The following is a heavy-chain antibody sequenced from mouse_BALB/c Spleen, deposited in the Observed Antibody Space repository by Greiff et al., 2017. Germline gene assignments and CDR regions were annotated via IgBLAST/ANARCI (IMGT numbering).Heavy chain of an antibody. CDR1: GYSFTSYW. CDR2: IDPSDSET. V-gene: IGHV1S127*01. D-gene: IGHD1-2*01. Sequence: QVQLQQSGPQLVRPGASVKISCKASGYSFTSYWMHWVKQRPGQGLEWIGMIDPSDSETRLNQKFKDKATLTVDKSSSTAYMQLSSPTSEDSAVYYCARCTTAYFDYWGQGTTLTVSS. J-gene: IGHJ2*01. CDR3: ARCTTAYFDY.